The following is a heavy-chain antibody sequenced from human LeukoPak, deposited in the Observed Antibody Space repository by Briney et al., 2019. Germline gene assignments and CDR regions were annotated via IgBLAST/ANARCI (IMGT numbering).Heavy chain of an antibody. V-gene: IGHV3-21*01. CDR1: GFTFDDYA. Sequence: PGGSLRLSCAASGFTFDDYAMHWVRQAPGKGLEWVSSISSSSSYIYYADSVKGRFTISRDNAKNSLYLQMNSLRAEDTAVYYCASVDYDSSGYYHSGQEYAFDIWGQGTMVTVSS. CDR2: ISSSSSYI. D-gene: IGHD3-22*01. J-gene: IGHJ3*02. CDR3: ASVDYDSSGYYHSGQEYAFDI.